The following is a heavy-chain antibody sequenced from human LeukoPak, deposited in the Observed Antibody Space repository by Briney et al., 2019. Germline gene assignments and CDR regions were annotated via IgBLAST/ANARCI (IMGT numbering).Heavy chain of an antibody. CDR3: AREGGSYHDAFDI. Sequence: ASVKVSCKASGYTFTGYYMHWVRQAPGQGLEWMGWINPNSGGTNYAQKFQGRVTMTRDTSISTAYMELSRLRSGDTAVYYCAREGGSYHDAFDIWGQGTMVTVSS. CDR1: GYTFTGYY. J-gene: IGHJ3*02. CDR2: INPNSGGT. V-gene: IGHV1-2*02. D-gene: IGHD1-26*01.